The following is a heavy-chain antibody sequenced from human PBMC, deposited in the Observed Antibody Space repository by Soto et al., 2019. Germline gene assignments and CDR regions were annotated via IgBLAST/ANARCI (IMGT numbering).Heavy chain of an antibody. CDR1: GGSIGSYY. CDR3: ARGGWRQIVY. CDR2: IYYSGST. V-gene: IGHV4-59*08. Sequence: QVQLQESGPGLVKPSETLSLTCSVSGGSIGSYYWSWIRQPPGKGLEWIGYIYYSGSTNYNPSLKSRVTISVDTSKNQFSLKLSSVTAADTAVYYCARGGWRQIVYWGQGTLVTVSS. J-gene: IGHJ4*02. D-gene: IGHD3-3*01.